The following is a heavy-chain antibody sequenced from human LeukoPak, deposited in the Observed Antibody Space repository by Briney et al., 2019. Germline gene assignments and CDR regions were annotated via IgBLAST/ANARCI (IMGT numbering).Heavy chain of an antibody. V-gene: IGHV3-74*01. CDR1: GFTFINHW. J-gene: IGHJ4*02. CDR3: ARGGFYHSGSFDY. Sequence: GSLRLSCAASGFTFINHWMHWVRQAPGKGLVWVSRINADESDSSYADSVKGRFTISRDNAKNTVYLQMDSLRADDTAVYYCARGGFYHSGSFDYWGQGTLLTVSS. CDR2: INADESDS. D-gene: IGHD3-10*01.